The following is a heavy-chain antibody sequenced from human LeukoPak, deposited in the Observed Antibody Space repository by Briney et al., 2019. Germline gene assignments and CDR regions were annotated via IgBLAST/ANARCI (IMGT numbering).Heavy chain of an antibody. CDR2: IYYSGST. D-gene: IGHD3-10*01. Sequence: PSETLSLTCTVSGGSINSSSYYWGWIRQPPGKGLEWIGSIYYSGSTYYNPSLKSRVTISVDTSKNQFSLKLSSVTAADTAVYYCARDPWFLGYFEYWGQGTLVTVSS. CDR3: ARDPWFLGYFEY. J-gene: IGHJ4*02. V-gene: IGHV4-39*07. CDR1: GGSINSSSYY.